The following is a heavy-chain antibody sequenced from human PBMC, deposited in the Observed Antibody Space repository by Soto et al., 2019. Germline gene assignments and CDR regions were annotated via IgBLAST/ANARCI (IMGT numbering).Heavy chain of an antibody. J-gene: IGHJ3*02. CDR2: ISSSSSTI. CDR3: ARDVGSSGWYAAFDI. Sequence: GGSLRLSCAASGFTFSSYSMNWVRQAPGKGLEWVSYISSSSSTIYYADSVKGRFTISRDNAKNSLYLQMNSLRAEDTAVYYCARDVGSSGWYAAFDIWGQGTMVTVSS. D-gene: IGHD6-19*01. CDR1: GFTFSSYS. V-gene: IGHV3-48*01.